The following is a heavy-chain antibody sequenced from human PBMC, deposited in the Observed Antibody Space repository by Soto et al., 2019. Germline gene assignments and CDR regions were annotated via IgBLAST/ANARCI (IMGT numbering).Heavy chain of an antibody. Sequence: GGSLRLSCAASGFSFSDYYMSWIRQAPGKGLEWVSYISGGTSYTNYADSAKGRFTISRDNAKNSLYLQMNSLRAEDTAVYYCVRRNDYGGDGDAFAIWSRGTSVPVSS. J-gene: IGHJ3*02. CDR3: VRRNDYGGDGDAFAI. CDR2: ISGGTSYT. V-gene: IGHV3-11*06. D-gene: IGHD4-17*01. CDR1: GFSFSDYY.